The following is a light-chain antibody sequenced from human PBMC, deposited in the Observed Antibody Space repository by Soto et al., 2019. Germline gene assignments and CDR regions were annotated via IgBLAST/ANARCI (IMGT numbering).Light chain of an antibody. CDR3: QQYNNWPPIT. CDR2: GAS. J-gene: IGKJ5*01. V-gene: IGKV3-15*01. Sequence: EIVMTQSPATLSVSPGERATVSCRASQSVSSNLAWYQQKPGQAPRLLIYGASTRATGIPARFSGSGSGTEFALTISSLLSEDFAVYYCQQYNNWPPITFGQGTRLEIK. CDR1: QSVSSN.